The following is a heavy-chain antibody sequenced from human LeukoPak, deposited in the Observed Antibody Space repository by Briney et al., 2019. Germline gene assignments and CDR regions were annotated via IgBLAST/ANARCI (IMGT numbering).Heavy chain of an antibody. Sequence: GGSLRLSCAASGFTFSSYSMNWVRQAPGKGLEWVSYISSSGSTIYYTDSVEGRFTISRDNAKNSLYLQMNSLRAEDTAIYYCARDSSGWSHDAFDIWGQGTMVTVSS. J-gene: IGHJ3*02. CDR1: GFTFSSYS. D-gene: IGHD6-19*01. CDR2: ISSSGSTI. V-gene: IGHV3-48*04. CDR3: ARDSSGWSHDAFDI.